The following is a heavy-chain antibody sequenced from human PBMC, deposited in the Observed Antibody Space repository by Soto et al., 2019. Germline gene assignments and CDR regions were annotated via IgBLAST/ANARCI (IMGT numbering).Heavy chain of an antibody. CDR1: GFTFSSHG. Sequence: PGGSLRLSCTASGFTFSSHGMHWVRQAPGKWLEWVAGILYDGTNKYYADSVKGRFAISRDNSKNTLYLQMNTLRPDDTGVYYCAKDRGFCNGGSCYGFDYWSQGTLVTVSS. J-gene: IGHJ4*02. D-gene: IGHD2-15*01. CDR2: ILYDGTNK. CDR3: AKDRGFCNGGSCYGFDY. V-gene: IGHV3-30*18.